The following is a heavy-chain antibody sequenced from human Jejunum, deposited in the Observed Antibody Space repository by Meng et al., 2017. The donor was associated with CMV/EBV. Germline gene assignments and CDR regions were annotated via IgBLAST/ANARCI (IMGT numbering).Heavy chain of an antibody. CDR3: ARGAAAGHN. D-gene: IGHD6-13*01. V-gene: IGHV1-2*06. Sequence: TVSCKSSGYTFTGYFIHWMRQPPVQGLEWMGRVNTYSVDTSFAQKFQSRVTMTRDTSISTAYMELSRLTSDDTAVYYCARGAAAGHNWGQGSLVTVSS. J-gene: IGHJ4*02. CDR1: GYTFTGYF. CDR2: VNTYSVDT.